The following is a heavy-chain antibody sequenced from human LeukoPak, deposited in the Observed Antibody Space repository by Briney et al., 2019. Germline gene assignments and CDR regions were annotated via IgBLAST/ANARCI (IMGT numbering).Heavy chain of an antibody. D-gene: IGHD2-2*01. CDR3: ARDLGYCTSTSCRPFWFDP. V-gene: IGHV1-18*01. CDR2: ISAYNDNT. CDR1: GYTFTSYG. J-gene: IGHJ5*02. Sequence: ASVKVSCKASGYTFTSYGISWVRQAPGQGLEWMGWISAYNDNTNYAQKLQGRLTMTTDTSTSTAYMELRSLRSDDTALYYCARDLGYCTSTSCRPFWFDPWGQGTLVTVSS.